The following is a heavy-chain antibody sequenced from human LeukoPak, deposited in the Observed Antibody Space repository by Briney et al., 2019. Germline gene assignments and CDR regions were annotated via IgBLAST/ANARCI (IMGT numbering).Heavy chain of an antibody. Sequence: GGSLRLSCAASGFTFSSYAMTWVRQAPGKGLEWVSAISGNGGSTYYADSVKGRFTISRDNSKNTLYLQMNSLRAEDTAVYYCAKAYYYGSGNPGNYFDYWGQGTLVTVSS. D-gene: IGHD3-10*01. CDR3: AKAYYYGSGNPGNYFDY. V-gene: IGHV3-23*01. CDR2: ISGNGGST. J-gene: IGHJ4*02. CDR1: GFTFSSYA.